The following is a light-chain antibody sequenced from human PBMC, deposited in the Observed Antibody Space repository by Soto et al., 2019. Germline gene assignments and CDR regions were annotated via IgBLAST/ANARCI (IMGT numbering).Light chain of an antibody. CDR1: QSLSDN. J-gene: IGKJ1*01. V-gene: IGKV3-15*01. CDR3: HQYSNWPPWT. CDR2: RAS. Sequence: EIVMTQFPATLSVSPGERATLSCRASQSLSDNLAWYQQRPGQDPRLLFYRASTRATGVPARFSASGSGTEFTLTISSLQSEDSAVYYCHQYSNWPPWTFGPGTKVEIK.